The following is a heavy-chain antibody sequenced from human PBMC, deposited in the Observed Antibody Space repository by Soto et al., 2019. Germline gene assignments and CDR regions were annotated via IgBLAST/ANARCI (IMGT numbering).Heavy chain of an antibody. Sequence: EVQLVESGGGLVQPGGSLRLSCAASEFTFNNYWMHWVRQVPGKGLEWVSRINTDGSTTNYADSVMGRFTISRDNADNTVYLQMNSLRAEDTAVYYCERGIYLQYGLDVWGQGDTVTVSS. D-gene: IGHD3-16*02. V-gene: IGHV3-74*01. CDR1: EFTFNNYW. J-gene: IGHJ6*02. CDR2: INTDGSTT. CDR3: ERGIYLQYGLDV.